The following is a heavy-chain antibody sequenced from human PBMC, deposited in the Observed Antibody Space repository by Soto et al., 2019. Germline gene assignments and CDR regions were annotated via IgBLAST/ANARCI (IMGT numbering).Heavy chain of an antibody. CDR1: GGSLNSFY. V-gene: IGHV4-59*08. J-gene: IGHJ4*02. CDR2: IYYTGST. D-gene: IGHD6-19*01. Sequence: ASETPFLPLTVSGGSLNSFYWSWVRQPPGKGLEYIGHIYYTGSTNYIPSLKSRLTISVDTSKNQFSLKLSSVTAADTAVYYCARHGRYSSGYSDYWGQGTLVTVSS. CDR3: ARHGRYSSGYSDY.